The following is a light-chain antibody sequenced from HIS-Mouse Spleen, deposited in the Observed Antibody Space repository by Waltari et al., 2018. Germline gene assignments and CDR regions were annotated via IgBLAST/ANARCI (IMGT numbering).Light chain of an antibody. CDR1: ALPKQY. J-gene: IGLJ2*01. CDR2: KDS. CDR3: YSYAGSSTFEVV. V-gene: IGLV3-10*01. Sequence: SYELTQPPSVSVSPGQTARITCSGDALPKQYAYWYQQKPGQAPVLVIYKDSERPSGIPERFAGSSSGTMATLTISGAQVEDEADYYCYSYAGSSTFEVVFGGGTKLTVL.